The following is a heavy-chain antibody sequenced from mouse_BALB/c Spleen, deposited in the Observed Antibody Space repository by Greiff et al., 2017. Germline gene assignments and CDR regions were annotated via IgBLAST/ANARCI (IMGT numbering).Heavy chain of an antibody. CDR1: GFTFSSYT. V-gene: IGHV5-6-4*01. J-gene: IGHJ2*01. CDR3: TSTARARGLDY. Sequence: EVQGVESGGGLVKPGGSLKLSCAASGFTFSSYTMSWVRQTPEKRLEWVATISSGGSYTYYPDSVKGRFTISRDNAKNTLYLQMSSLKSEDTAMYYCTSTARARGLDYWGQGTTLTVSS. D-gene: IGHD3-1*01. CDR2: ISSGGSYT.